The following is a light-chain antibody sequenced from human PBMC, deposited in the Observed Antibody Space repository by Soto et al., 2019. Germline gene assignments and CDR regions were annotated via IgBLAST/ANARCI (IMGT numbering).Light chain of an antibody. CDR1: QSVSSY. CDR2: DAS. CDR3: QQRYNWPIT. J-gene: IGKJ5*01. Sequence: EIVLTQSPATLSFSPWERSTLSCRASQSVSSYLAWYQQKPGQAPRLLIYDASNRATGIPARFSGSGSGTDFTLTISSLEPEDFAVYYCQQRYNWPITFGQGTRLEIK. V-gene: IGKV3-11*01.